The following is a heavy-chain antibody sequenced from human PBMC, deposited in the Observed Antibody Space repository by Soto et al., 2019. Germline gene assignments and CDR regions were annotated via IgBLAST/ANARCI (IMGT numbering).Heavy chain of an antibody. Sequence: SQTLSLTCAISGDSVSSNRAAWIWIRQSPWRGLEWLGRTYYRSKWYNDYAVSVESRITINPDTSKNQVSLQLNSVTPEDTAVYYCAKRADASDGMDVWGQGTTVTVSS. CDR1: GDSVSSNRAA. D-gene: IGHD6-13*01. V-gene: IGHV6-1*01. CDR2: TYYRSKWYN. CDR3: AKRADASDGMDV. J-gene: IGHJ6*02.